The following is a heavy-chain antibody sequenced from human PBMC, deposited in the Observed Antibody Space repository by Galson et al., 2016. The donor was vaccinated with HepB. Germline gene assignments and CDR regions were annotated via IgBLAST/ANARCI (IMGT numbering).Heavy chain of an antibody. CDR2: ISGDGGRI. CDR3: ARDPLYCSGGSCIPYYFDY. J-gene: IGHJ4*02. D-gene: IGHD2-15*01. Sequence: SLRLSCAASGFTFTNYALSWVRQAPGKGLEWVSFISGDGGRIDYADSVKGRFTISRDNSKNTLYLQMNSLRPEDTAVYFCARDPLYCSGGSCIPYYFDYWGQGTPVTVSS. V-gene: IGHV3-23*01. CDR1: GFTFTNYA.